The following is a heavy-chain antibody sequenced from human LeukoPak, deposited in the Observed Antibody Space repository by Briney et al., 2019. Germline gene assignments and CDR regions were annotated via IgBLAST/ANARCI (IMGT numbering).Heavy chain of an antibody. Sequence: GSLRLSCAASGFTFSIYAMSWVRQGTGKGLEWVSSTSSGGELTFYADSVKGRFTISRDNSKNTLYLQMNSLRAEDTAVYYCAKDRPNYYHDNGHYYRRGGDCWRQGTLVTVSS. D-gene: IGHD3-22*01. CDR3: AKDRPNYYHDNGHYYRRGGDC. CDR2: TSSGGELT. J-gene: IGHJ4*02. V-gene: IGHV3-23*01. CDR1: GFTFSIYA.